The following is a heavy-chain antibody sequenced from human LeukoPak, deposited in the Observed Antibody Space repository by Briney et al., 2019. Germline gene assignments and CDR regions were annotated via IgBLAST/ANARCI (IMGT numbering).Heavy chain of an antibody. J-gene: IGHJ3*02. Sequence: SETLSLTCAVYGGSFSGYYWSWIRQPPGKGLEWIGEINHSGSTNYNPSLKSRVTISVDTSKNQFSLKLSSVTAADTAVYYCARLWVVTATTGDAFDIWGQGTMVTVSS. CDR3: ARLWVVTATTGDAFDI. D-gene: IGHD2-21*02. CDR2: INHSGST. V-gene: IGHV4-34*01. CDR1: GGSFSGYY.